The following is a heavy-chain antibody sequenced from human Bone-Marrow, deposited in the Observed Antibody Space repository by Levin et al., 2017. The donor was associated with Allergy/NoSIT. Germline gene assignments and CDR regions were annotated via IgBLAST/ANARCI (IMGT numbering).Heavy chain of an antibody. D-gene: IGHD3-9*01. V-gene: IGHV4-31*03. Sequence: PSETLSLTCTVSGGSISSAGYHWTWIRQSPGTGLEWIGYISYRGTTYYNPSLKSRLTMSLDTSEQRFSLNLNYVTAADTAIYYCARLDGYYFDYWGQGTLVTVSS. CDR1: GGSISSAGYH. CDR3: ARLDGYYFDY. CDR2: ISYRGTT. J-gene: IGHJ4*02.